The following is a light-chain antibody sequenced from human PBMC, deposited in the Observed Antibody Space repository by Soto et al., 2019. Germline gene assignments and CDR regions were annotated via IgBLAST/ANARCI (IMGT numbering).Light chain of an antibody. CDR1: QSVSSN. Sequence: EKVMTQSPDTLSVSPGERATLSCRASQSVSSNVAWYQQKPGQAPRLLIFGASTRATGIPARFSGSGSGTEFTLTISSLQSEDFAFYYCQQYNDWPLWTFGQGTKVEI. CDR2: GAS. CDR3: QQYNDWPLWT. J-gene: IGKJ1*01. V-gene: IGKV3-15*01.